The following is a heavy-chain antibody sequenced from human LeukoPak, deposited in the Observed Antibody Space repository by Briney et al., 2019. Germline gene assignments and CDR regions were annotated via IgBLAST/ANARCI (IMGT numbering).Heavy chain of an antibody. CDR2: INVDGGTT. CDR3: ARVASGSWNWFDP. J-gene: IGHJ5*02. D-gene: IGHD1-26*01. V-gene: IGHV3-74*01. CDR1: GFTFSSYW. Sequence: GGSLRLSCAASGFTFSSYWMHWVRQAPGKGLVWVSRINVDGGTTSYADSVKGRFTISRDNARNTVFLQMGSLRAEDTAVYYCARVASGSWNWFDPWGQGTLVTVSS.